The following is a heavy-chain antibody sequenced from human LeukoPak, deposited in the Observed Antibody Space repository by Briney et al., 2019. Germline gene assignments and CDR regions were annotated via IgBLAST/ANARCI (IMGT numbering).Heavy chain of an antibody. J-gene: IGHJ4*02. CDR3: AREGSMTARPFVSIDY. Sequence: PSETLSLTCTVSGGSISTFYWSWIRQPAGKGLEWIGRIHTSGSTDYNPSLKSRATMSVDTSKNQFSLKLSSVTAADTAVYYCAREGSMTARPFVSIDYWGQGTLVTVSS. V-gene: IGHV4-4*07. CDR1: GGSISTFY. CDR2: IHTSGST. D-gene: IGHD6-6*01.